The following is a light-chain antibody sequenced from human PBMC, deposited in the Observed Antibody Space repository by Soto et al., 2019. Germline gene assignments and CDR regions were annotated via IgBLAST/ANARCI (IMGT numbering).Light chain of an antibody. CDR1: QGISNY. V-gene: IGKV1-27*01. CDR3: KKYNSDRLT. Sequence: DIQMTQSPSSLSASVGDRVTITCRASQGISNYLAWYQQKPGKVPKLLIYAASTLQSGFPSRFSGSGSGTDFTLTIPSLQHEDVATYYCKKYNSDRLTFGNGTKVEIK. CDR2: AAS. J-gene: IGKJ1*01.